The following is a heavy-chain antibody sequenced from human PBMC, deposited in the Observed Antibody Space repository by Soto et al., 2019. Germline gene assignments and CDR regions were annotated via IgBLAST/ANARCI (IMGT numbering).Heavy chain of an antibody. CDR3: ARWIFGVVTDYYYYMDV. D-gene: IGHD3-3*01. V-gene: IGHV4-31*03. Sequence: SETLSLTCTVSGGSISSGGYYWSWIRQHPGKGLEWIGYIYYSGSTYYNPSLKSRVTISVDTSKNQFSLKLSSVTAADTAVYYCARWIFGVVTDYYYYMDVWGKGTTVTVSS. CDR2: IYYSGST. J-gene: IGHJ6*03. CDR1: GGSISSGGYY.